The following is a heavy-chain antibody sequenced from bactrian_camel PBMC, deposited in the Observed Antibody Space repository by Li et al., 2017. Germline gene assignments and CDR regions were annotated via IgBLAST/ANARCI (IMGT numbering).Heavy chain of an antibody. CDR2: INRDGMI. CDR3: AKGRVEYGYPLGDLDL. CDR1: GYSYVSVY. V-gene: IGHV3S55*01. D-gene: IGHD6*01. Sequence: QVQLVESGGGSVQPGGSLRLSCAAPGYSYVSVYMAWFRQAPGKEREAVAGINRDGMIEYADSVKGRFTVSRGNDKNTLHLQMDSLKPEDTAMYYCAKGRVEYGYPLGDLDLWGQGTQVTVS. J-gene: IGHJ6*01.